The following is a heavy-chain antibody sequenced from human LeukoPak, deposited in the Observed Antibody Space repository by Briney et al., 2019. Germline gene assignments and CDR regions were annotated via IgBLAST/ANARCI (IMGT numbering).Heavy chain of an antibody. J-gene: IGHJ4*02. CDR1: GFTFSNYG. Sequence: GGSLRLSCAASGFTFSNYGMSWVRQAPGKGLEWVALISASGDTTHYADSVKGRFTISRDNSMNTIYLQINGLRAEDTAVYYCAKVGYGAITMVRGVIDYWGQGTLVTVSS. CDR3: AKVGYGAITMVRGVIDY. CDR2: ISASGDTT. D-gene: IGHD3-10*01. V-gene: IGHV3-23*01.